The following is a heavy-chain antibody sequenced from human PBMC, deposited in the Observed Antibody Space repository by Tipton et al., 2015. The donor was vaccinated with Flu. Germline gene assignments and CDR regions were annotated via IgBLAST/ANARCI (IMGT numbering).Heavy chain of an antibody. V-gene: IGHV4-59*12. D-gene: IGHD7-27*01. CDR2: IYYSGST. CDR3: ARDSNLGQSYYFDY. CDR1: GGSISSYY. Sequence: TLSLTCTVSGGSISSYYWSWIRQPPGKGLEWIGYIYYSGSTNYNPSLKSRVTISVDTSKNQFSLKLGSVTAADTAVYYCARDSNLGQSYYFDYWGQGTLVTVSS. J-gene: IGHJ4*02.